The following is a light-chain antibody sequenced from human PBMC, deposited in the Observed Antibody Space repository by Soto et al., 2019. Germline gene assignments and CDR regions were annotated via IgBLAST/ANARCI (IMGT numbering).Light chain of an antibody. CDR1: QSVSSSY. J-gene: IGKJ4*01. CDR3: QQYGSSPLT. Sequence: EIVLTQSPGTLPLSPGERATLSCRASQSVSSSYLAWYQQKPGQAPRLLIYDASSRATGIPDRFSGSGSGTDFTLTISRLEPEDFAVYYCQQYGSSPLTFGGGTKVDIK. CDR2: DAS. V-gene: IGKV3-20*01.